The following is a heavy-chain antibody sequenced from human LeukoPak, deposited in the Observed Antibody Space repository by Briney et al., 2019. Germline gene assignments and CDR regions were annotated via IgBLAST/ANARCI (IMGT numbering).Heavy chain of an antibody. D-gene: IGHD2-21*01. CDR3: AREPYSAGMDV. CDR2: ISYDGSNK. J-gene: IGHJ6*02. CDR1: GFTFSSYG. V-gene: IGHV3-30*03. Sequence: GRSLRLSCAASGFTFSSYGMHWVRQAPGKGLEWVAVISYDGSNKYYADSVKGRFTISRDNSKNTLYLQMNSLRAEDTAVYYCAREPYSAGMDVWGQGTTVTVSS.